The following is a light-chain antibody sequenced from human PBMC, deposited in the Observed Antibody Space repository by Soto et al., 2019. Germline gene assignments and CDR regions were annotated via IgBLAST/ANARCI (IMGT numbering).Light chain of an antibody. CDR3: QQSYSSPPA. CDR2: GAS. J-gene: IGKJ1*01. V-gene: IGKV1-39*01. Sequence: QITQLLHSVHAIMGDTVTXACRASRNIGVHLNWLQQKPGKAPKSLIYGASTLQIGTPSRFSGSGSGTDFTLTITGLQPEDFATYYCQQSYSSPPAFGQGTKAAI. CDR1: RNIGVH.